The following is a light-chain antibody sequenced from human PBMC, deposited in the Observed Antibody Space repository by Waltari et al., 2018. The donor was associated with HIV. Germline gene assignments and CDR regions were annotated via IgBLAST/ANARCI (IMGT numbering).Light chain of an antibody. CDR1: NLGDKY. Sequence: SYEVTQPPSVSVSPGQTASITCPGDNLGDKYAFWYQQKPGQSPVLVISQDDKRPSGIPERVSGSNSGNTATLTISGTQAMDEADYYCQTWDSSTGVFGTGTKVTVL. J-gene: IGLJ1*01. CDR3: QTWDSSTGV. V-gene: IGLV3-1*01. CDR2: QDD.